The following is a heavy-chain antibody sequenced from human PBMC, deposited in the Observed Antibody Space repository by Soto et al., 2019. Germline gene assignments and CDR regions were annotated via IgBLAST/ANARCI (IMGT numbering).Heavy chain of an antibody. CDR1: EYTFTGYY. CDR2: INPNSGAT. Sequence: ASVKVSCKASEYTFTGYYLHWVRQAPGQGLEWMGWINPNSGATTYAQKFQGRVTMTRDTSISTAYMELSRLRSDGTAVYYCARSMVRGVIITGGWFDPWGQGTLVTVSS. CDR3: ARSMVRGVIITGGWFDP. V-gene: IGHV1-2*02. D-gene: IGHD3-10*01. J-gene: IGHJ5*02.